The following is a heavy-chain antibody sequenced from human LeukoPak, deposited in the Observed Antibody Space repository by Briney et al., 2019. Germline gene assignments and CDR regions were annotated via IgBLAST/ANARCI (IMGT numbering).Heavy chain of an antibody. Sequence: PGGSLRLSCAASGFTFSSYWMSWVRQAPGKGLEWVSLIYSDGSTFYADSVKDRFTISKDNSKNTLYLQMNSLRAEDTAVYFCARDYYDFAKGFDLWGQGTMVTVSS. D-gene: IGHD3/OR15-3a*01. V-gene: IGHV3-66*01. CDR2: IYSDGST. CDR3: ARDYYDFAKGFDL. J-gene: IGHJ3*01. CDR1: GFTFSSYW.